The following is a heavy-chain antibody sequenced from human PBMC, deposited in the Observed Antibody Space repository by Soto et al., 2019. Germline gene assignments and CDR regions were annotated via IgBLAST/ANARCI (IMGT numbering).Heavy chain of an antibody. CDR2: ISSSSSFR. J-gene: IGHJ1*01. V-gene: IGHV3-21*01. CDR3: ARGAPGRDGYNLDFQH. D-gene: IGHD5-12*01. CDR1: GFTFSTYA. Sequence: GGSLRLSCAASGFTFSTYAMNWVRQAPGKGLEWVSSISSSSSFRYYADSVKGRFTISRDNAKNSLYLQMNSLRAEDTAVYYCARGAPGRDGYNLDFQHWGQGTLVIVSS.